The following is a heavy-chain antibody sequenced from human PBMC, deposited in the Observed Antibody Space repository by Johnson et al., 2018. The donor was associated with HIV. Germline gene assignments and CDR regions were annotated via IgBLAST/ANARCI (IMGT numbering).Heavy chain of an antibody. CDR1: EFTFRNYA. J-gene: IGHJ3*02. CDR3: ARGRKDIEAADGLDNDDFDM. CDR2: ISYEGSRK. Sequence: QVQLVESGGGVVQPGRSLRIYCAVSEFTFRNYAMHWVRLAPGTGLQWVAVISYEGSRKYYGDSVKGRFTISRDNSKDTLYLQMDRLRAGDTAVYYCARGRKDIEAADGLDNDDFDMWGQGTLVTVSS. V-gene: IGHV3-30-3*01. D-gene: IGHD6-13*01.